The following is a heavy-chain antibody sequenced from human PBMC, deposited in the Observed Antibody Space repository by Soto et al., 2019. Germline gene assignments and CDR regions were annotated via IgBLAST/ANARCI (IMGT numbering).Heavy chain of an antibody. V-gene: IGHV3-9*01. J-gene: IGHJ6*02. CDR2: LSWNSLSI. CDR1: GFNFNDYG. Sequence: EVQLVESGGDLVQPGRSLRLSCAASGFNFNDYGMHWVRQAPGKGLEWVSRLSWNSLSIGYEDSVKGRFTISRDNAKNSLYLQMSSLRAEDTAIYYCARDPRGYCSIDSCSTFGMDVWGQGTTVTVSS. D-gene: IGHD2-15*01. CDR3: ARDPRGYCSIDSCSTFGMDV.